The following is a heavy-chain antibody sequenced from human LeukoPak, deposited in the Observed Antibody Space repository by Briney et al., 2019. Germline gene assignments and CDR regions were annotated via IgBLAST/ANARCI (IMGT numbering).Heavy chain of an antibody. CDR3: AKDGWLESGRTPFYFDS. CDR1: GFTFNKYS. V-gene: IGHV3-48*01. D-gene: IGHD3-10*01. J-gene: IGHJ4*02. CDR2: ISGTSQTI. Sequence: GGSLRLSCVASGFTFNKYSMNWVRQAPGKGLQWLSYISGTSQTIYYADSVKGRFAISRDNARNSLYLQMSSLRVEDTAVYYCAKDGWLESGRTPFYFDSWGQGTLVTVSS.